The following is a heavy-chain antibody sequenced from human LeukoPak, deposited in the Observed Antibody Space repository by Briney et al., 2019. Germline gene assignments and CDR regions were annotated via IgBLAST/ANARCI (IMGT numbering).Heavy chain of an antibody. CDR1: GFTFSNAW. Sequence: GGSLRLSCAASGFTFSNAWMSWVRQAPGKGQERVCRIKSKADGGTTDYAAPVKGRFTISRDDSKNTLYLQMNSLKTEDTAVYYCTTGPIAARDYYYYMDVWGKGTTVTVSS. V-gene: IGHV3-15*01. CDR3: TTGPIAARDYYYYMDV. CDR2: IKSKADGGTT. D-gene: IGHD6-6*01. J-gene: IGHJ6*03.